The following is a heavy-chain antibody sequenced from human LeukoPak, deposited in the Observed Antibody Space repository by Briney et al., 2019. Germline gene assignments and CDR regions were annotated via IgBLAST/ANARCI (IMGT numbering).Heavy chain of an antibody. CDR3: ARGGFVGATRYFDY. V-gene: IGHV3-21*01. CDR2: ISTSSIYI. Sequence: GGSLRLSCAASGFTFRSYSLNWVRQAPGKGLEWVSSISTSSIYIYNADSVKGRFTISRDNARNSLFLQMNSLRAEDTAVYYCARGGFVGATRYFDYWGQGTLVTVSS. J-gene: IGHJ4*02. D-gene: IGHD1-26*01. CDR1: GFTFRSYS.